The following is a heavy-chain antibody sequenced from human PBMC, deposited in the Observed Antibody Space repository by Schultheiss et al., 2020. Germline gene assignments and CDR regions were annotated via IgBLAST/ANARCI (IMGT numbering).Heavy chain of an antibody. Sequence: SQTLSLTCAVSGGSISSGSYYWSWIRQPAGKGLEWIGRIYTSGSTNYNPSLKSRVTISVDTSKNQFYLNLSSVTAADTAVYYCASGEQLGDFDDWGQGTLVTVSS. CDR3: ASGEQLGDFDD. CDR2: IYTSGST. D-gene: IGHD6-6*01. V-gene: IGHV4-61*02. J-gene: IGHJ4*02. CDR1: GGSISSGSYY.